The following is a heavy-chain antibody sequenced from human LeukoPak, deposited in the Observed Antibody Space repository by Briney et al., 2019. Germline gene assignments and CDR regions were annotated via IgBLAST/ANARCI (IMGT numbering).Heavy chain of an antibody. J-gene: IGHJ3*02. CDR1: GGSISSSSYY. D-gene: IGHD6-13*01. Sequence: SETLSLTCTVSGGSISSSSYYWGWIRQPPGKGLEWIGSIYYSGSTYYNPSLKSRVTISVDTSKNQFSLKLSSVTAADTAVYYCARGDSSSPAGDAFDIWGQGTMVTVSS. V-gene: IGHV4-39*07. CDR2: IYYSGST. CDR3: ARGDSSSPAGDAFDI.